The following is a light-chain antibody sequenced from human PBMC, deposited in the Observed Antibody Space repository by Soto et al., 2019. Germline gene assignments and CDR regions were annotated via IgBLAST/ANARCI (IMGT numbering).Light chain of an antibody. J-gene: IGKJ4*01. CDR3: KQRSKWPLT. CDR2: DAA. CDR1: QSVSTS. V-gene: IGKV3-11*01. Sequence: EIVLTQSPVTLSLSPGERATLSCRASQSVSTSLDWYQQKPGQSPRLLIYDAAHRATGIPVRFSGGGSGTDFTLTISRLEPEDSAVYYCKQRSKWPLTFGGGTKVEIK.